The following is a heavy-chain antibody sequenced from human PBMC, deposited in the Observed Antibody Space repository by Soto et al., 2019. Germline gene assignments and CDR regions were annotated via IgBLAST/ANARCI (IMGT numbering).Heavy chain of an antibody. CDR3: ARDKSTGLSDY. Sequence: QVQLQQWGAGLLKPSETLSLTCAVYGGSFSGYSWTWIRQPPGTGLEWIGEINHSGSTNYNPSLKSRVTISVDTSKNQFSLKLTSVTAADTAVYYCARDKSTGLSDYWGQGTLVTVSS. D-gene: IGHD2-8*02. J-gene: IGHJ4*02. CDR2: INHSGST. V-gene: IGHV4-34*01. CDR1: GGSFSGYS.